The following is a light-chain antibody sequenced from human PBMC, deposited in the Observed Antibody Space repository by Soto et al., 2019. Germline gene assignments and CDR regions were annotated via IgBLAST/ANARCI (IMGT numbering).Light chain of an antibody. J-gene: IGLJ1*01. CDR1: SSDVGGYDY. CDR3: SSHTSGNARV. CDR2: EVT. V-gene: IGLV2-14*01. Sequence: QSALTQPASVSGSPGQSIAISCTGTSSDVGGYDYVSWYQQHPDKAPKLMIYEVTKRPSGVSNSFSGSKSGNTASLTISGLQPEDEADYYRSSHTSGNARVLGSGTKLTVL.